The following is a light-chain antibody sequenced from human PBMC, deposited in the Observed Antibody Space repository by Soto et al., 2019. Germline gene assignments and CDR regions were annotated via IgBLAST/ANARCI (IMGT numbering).Light chain of an antibody. Sequence: EIVITHSPATLSVSPGDRATLSCRASQSVSIKLAWYQQKPGQAPRLLIYDTSTRATGIPARFSGSGSGTEFTLTISSLQSEDFAVYYCQQYNNWPPITFGQGTRLEIK. J-gene: IGKJ5*01. CDR2: DTS. CDR3: QQYNNWPPIT. V-gene: IGKV3-15*01. CDR1: QSVSIK.